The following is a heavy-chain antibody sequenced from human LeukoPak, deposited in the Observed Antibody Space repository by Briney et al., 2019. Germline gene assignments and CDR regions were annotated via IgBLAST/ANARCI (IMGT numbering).Heavy chain of an antibody. CDR3: AGSKMTTVATFDY. J-gene: IGHJ4*02. Sequence: SQTLSLTCTDSGGSISSGSYYWSWIRQPAGKGLEWIGRVYSSGIINYHPSLKSRVTISVDTSKTLFSLKLNSVTAADTAVYYCAGSKMTTVATFDYWGQGASVTVSS. CDR2: VYSSGII. V-gene: IGHV4-61*02. CDR1: GGSISSGSYY. D-gene: IGHD4-23*01.